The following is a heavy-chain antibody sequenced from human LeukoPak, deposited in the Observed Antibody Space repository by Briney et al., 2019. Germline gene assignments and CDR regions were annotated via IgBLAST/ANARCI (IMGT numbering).Heavy chain of an antibody. D-gene: IGHD4-17*01. Sequence: GESLKISCKGSGYSFTSYWIGWVRQMPGKGLEWMGISYPGDSDTRYSPSFQGQVTISADKSISTAYLQWSSLKASDTAMYYCARHPARYGDYDYYFDFWGQGTLVTVSS. CDR2: SYPGDSDT. CDR3: ARHPARYGDYDYYFDF. V-gene: IGHV5-51*01. CDR1: GYSFTSYW. J-gene: IGHJ4*02.